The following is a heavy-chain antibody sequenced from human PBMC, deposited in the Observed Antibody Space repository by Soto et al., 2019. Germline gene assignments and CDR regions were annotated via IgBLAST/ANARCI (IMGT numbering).Heavy chain of an antibody. V-gene: IGHV3-30*18. CDR1: GFSLSSYA. D-gene: IGHD2-15*01. CDR3: AKDRRDGDFMHILVVDF. CDR2: MSYDETKK. Sequence: ESGGGVVQPGGSLRLSCATSGFSLSSYAMQWVRQAPGKGLEWVALMSYDETKKYYADSVKGRFTISRDTSKNTLFLQMNNLRVEDTAVYYCAKDRRDGDFMHILVVDFWGQGALVTVSS. J-gene: IGHJ4*02.